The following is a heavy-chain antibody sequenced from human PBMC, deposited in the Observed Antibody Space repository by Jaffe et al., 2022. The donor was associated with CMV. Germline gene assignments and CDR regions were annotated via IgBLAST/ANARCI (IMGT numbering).Heavy chain of an antibody. V-gene: IGHV4-39*01. J-gene: IGHJ4*02. CDR1: GGSIRSSNYY. CDR2: VFYGGST. CDR3: ARPGEGTRYSSGWYYFHY. D-gene: IGHD6-19*01. Sequence: QLQLQESGPGLVKPSETLSLTCTVSGGSIRSSNYYWGWIRQPPGKGLEWIGSVFYGGSTYYNPSLQSRVTISVDTSKNQISLKLSSVTAADTAVYYCARPGEGTRYSSGWYYFHYWGQGTLVTVSS.